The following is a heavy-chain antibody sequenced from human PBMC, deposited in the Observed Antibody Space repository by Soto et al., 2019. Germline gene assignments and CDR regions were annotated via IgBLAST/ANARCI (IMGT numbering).Heavy chain of an antibody. CDR3: ARKEVGATLKDFDY. CDR2: ISADNGNT. CDR1: GYTFTSYG. D-gene: IGHD1-26*01. J-gene: IGHJ4*02. Sequence: QVQLVQSGAEVKKPGASVKVSCKASGYTFTSYGITWVRQAPGQGLEWMGWISADNGNTNHAQKFQDRVTLTTDTSTTTAYMEPRSLRSDDTAVYYCARKEVGATLKDFDYWGQGTLVTVSS. V-gene: IGHV1-18*01.